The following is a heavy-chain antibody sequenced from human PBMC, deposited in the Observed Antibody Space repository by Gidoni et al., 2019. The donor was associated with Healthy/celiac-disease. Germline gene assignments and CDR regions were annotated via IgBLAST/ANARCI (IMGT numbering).Heavy chain of an antibody. CDR3: AREDVVVVAATIYYYYGMDV. D-gene: IGHD2-15*01. Sequence: QVQLVQSGAEVKKPGASVKVSCKASGYTFTSYYMHWVRHAPGQGLEWMGIINPSGGSTSYAQKFQGRVTMTRDTSTSTVYMELSSLRSEDTAVYYSAREDVVVVAATIYYYYGMDVWGQGTTVTVSS. V-gene: IGHV1-46*01. CDR1: GYTFTSYY. J-gene: IGHJ6*02. CDR2: INPSGGST.